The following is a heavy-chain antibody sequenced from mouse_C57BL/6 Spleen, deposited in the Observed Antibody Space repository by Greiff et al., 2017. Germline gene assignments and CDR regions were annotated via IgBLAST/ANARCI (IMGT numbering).Heavy chain of an antibody. CDR2: FYPGSGSI. V-gene: IGHV1-62-2*01. D-gene: IGHD1-1*01. J-gene: IGHJ4*01. Sequence: VQLQQSAAELVKPGASVKLSCKASGYTFTEYTIHWVKQRSGQGLEWIGWFYPGSGSIKYNEKFKDKATLTADKSSSTVYMELSRLTSEDSAVYFCARHYYGSSYDYYAMDYWGQGTSVTVSS. CDR1: GYTFTEYT. CDR3: ARHYYGSSYDYYAMDY.